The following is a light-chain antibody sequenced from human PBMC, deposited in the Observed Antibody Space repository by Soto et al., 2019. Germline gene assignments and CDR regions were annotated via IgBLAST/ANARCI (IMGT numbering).Light chain of an antibody. V-gene: IGLV1-44*01. CDR2: NNN. CDR3: AAWDDSLNGWV. Sequence: QSVLTQPPSASGTPGQGVSISCSGSSSNIGSDYVYWYQHLPGTAPKLLMYNNNQRPSGVPDRFSGSKSGTSASLAISGLQSEDEADYYCAAWDDSLNGWVFGGGTKLTVL. CDR1: SSNIGSDY. J-gene: IGLJ3*02.